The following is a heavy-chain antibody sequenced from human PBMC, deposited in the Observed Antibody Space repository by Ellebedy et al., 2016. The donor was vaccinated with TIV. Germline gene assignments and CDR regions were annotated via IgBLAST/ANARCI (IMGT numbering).Heavy chain of an antibody. J-gene: IGHJ4*02. V-gene: IGHV3-74*01. CDR1: GFTFRDFA. CDR3: AREVWYPAS. Sequence: GESLKISCAASGFTFRDFAMNWVRQAPGKGLMWVSRINTDGGSTGYADSVKGRFTISRDNAKNTLYLQMNGLRAEDTAVYYCAREVWYPASWGQGTLVTVSS. D-gene: IGHD6-13*01. CDR2: INTDGGST.